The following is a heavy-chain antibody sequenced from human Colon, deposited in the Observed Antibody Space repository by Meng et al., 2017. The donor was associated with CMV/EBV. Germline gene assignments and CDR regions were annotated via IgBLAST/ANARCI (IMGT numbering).Heavy chain of an antibody. CDR2: VRAGGTA. CDR3: VTDYPERTAQVDN. J-gene: IGHJ4*02. CDR1: GFTFVHAC. V-gene: IGHV3-15*01. Sequence: EVLLVASGWCLLQPWGSLSLSSAASGFTFVHACMSRVRQAPGTGLEWVARVRAGGTADYAAPVKGRFTVGRDDSTNTVYLQMNNLLSNDTAVYYCVTDYPERTAQVDNWGQGTLVTVSS. D-gene: IGHD1/OR15-1a*01.